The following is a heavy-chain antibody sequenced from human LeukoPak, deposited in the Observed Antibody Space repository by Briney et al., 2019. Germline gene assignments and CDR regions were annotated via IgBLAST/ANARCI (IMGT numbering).Heavy chain of an antibody. CDR3: ARGSRSIYDILTGPLDY. J-gene: IGHJ4*02. CDR2: IIPIFGTA. CDR1: GGTFSSYA. D-gene: IGHD3-9*01. Sequence: SVKVSCKASGGTFSSYAISWVRQAPGQGLEWMGGIIPIFGTANYAQKFQGRVTITTDESTSTAYMELRSLRSEDTAVYYCARGSRSIYDILTGPLDYWGQGALVTVSS. V-gene: IGHV1-69*05.